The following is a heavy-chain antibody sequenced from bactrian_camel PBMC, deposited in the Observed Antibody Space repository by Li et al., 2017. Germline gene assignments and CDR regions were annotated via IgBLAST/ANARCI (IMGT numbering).Heavy chain of an antibody. CDR1: ESPDESVC. CDR2: IYTGGNIV. CDR3: ATDLDWGPGDCARQAEFTY. D-gene: IGHD5*01. Sequence: HVQLVESGGGSVQAGGSLTLSCSTSESPDESVCVGWFRQGPGEEREKVATIYTGGNIVTYADSVKGRFTVSHDDAKNTVYLQMKDLKPEDTALYYCATDLDWGPGDCARQAEFTYWGLGTQVTVS. J-gene: IGHJ4*01. V-gene: IGHV3-2*01.